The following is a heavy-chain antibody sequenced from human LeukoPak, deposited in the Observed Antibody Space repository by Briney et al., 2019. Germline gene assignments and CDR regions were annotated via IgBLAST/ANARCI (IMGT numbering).Heavy chain of an antibody. D-gene: IGHD3-3*01. CDR2: IYHSGST. V-gene: IGHV4-30-2*01. J-gene: IGHJ4*02. Sequence: SETLSLTCAVSGGSISSGGYSWSWIRQPPGKGLEWIGYIYHSGSTYYNPSLKSRVTISVDTSKNQFSLKLSSVTAADTAVYYCASYDFWSGYFTGWGQGTLVTVSS. CDR1: GGSISSGGYS. CDR3: ASYDFWSGYFTG.